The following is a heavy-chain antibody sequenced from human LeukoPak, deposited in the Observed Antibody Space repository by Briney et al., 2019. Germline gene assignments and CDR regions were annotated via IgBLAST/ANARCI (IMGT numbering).Heavy chain of an antibody. CDR1: GFTFSSYS. Sequence: GGSLRLSCAASGFTFSSYSMHWVRQAPGKGLEWVAVISYDGSNKYYADSVKGRFTISRDNSKNTLYLQMNSLRAEDTAVYYCARSFLGYCSGGSCYPPGYWGQGTLVTVSS. D-gene: IGHD2-15*01. CDR2: ISYDGSNK. J-gene: IGHJ4*02. V-gene: IGHV3-30-3*01. CDR3: ARSFLGYCSGGSCYPPGY.